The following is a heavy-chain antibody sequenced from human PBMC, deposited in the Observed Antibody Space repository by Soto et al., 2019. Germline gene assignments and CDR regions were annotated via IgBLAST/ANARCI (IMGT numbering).Heavy chain of an antibody. CDR1: GGSISSGDYY. D-gene: IGHD3-10*01. V-gene: IGHV4-30-4*01. J-gene: IGHJ6*02. CDR3: ARVGFGELLAHGMDV. Sequence: PSETLSLTCTVSGGSISSGDYYWRWIRQPPGKGLEWIGYIYYSGSTYYNPSLKSRVTISVDTSKNQFSLKLSSVTAADTAVYYCARVGFGELLAHGMDVWGQRTTVTVSS. CDR2: IYYSGST.